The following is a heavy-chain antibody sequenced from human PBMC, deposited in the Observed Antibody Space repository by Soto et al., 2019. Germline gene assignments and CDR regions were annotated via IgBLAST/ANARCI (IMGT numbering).Heavy chain of an antibody. Sequence: SETLSLTCTVSGGSISSSSYYWGWIRQPPGKGLEWIGSIYYSGSTYYNPSLKSRVTISVDTSKNQFSLKLSSVTAADTAVYYCARHARSRGPPHVHSSGWLDYWGQGTLVTVSS. D-gene: IGHD6-19*01. V-gene: IGHV4-39*01. CDR3: ARHARSRGPPHVHSSGWLDY. CDR1: GGSISSSSYY. CDR2: IYYSGST. J-gene: IGHJ4*02.